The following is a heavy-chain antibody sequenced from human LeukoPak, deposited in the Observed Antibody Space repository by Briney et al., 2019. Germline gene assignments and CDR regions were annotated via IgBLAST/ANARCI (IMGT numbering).Heavy chain of an antibody. V-gene: IGHV3-66*01. CDR3: ARVGKNGWDFDH. CDR2: IYSGGST. CDR1: GFTVSSNY. Sequence: GGSLRLSCAASGFTVSSNYMSWVRQAPGKGLEWVSVIYSGGSTYYADSVKGRFTISRDNTKNSLYLQMTSLRADDTAVYYCARVGKNGWDFDHWGQGTLVTVSS. J-gene: IGHJ4*02. D-gene: IGHD6-19*01.